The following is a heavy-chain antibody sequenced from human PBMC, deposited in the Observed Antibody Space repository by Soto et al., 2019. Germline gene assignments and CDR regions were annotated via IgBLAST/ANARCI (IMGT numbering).Heavy chain of an antibody. J-gene: IGHJ4*01. Sequence: QVQLVQSGAEMKRPESSMKVSCKPSGGTFNNYAINWVRPAPGQGLEWMGAIIPISGTTKYAQKFQGRVTITVDKTRSTVYMDLSSLRSEDTAVYYCARWGGLSCSRAVCFKKLFDYWGHVTPGTVSS. CDR2: IIPISGTT. V-gene: IGHV1-69*06. CDR1: GGTFNNYA. D-gene: IGHD2-8*02. CDR3: ARWGGLSCSRAVCFKKLFDY.